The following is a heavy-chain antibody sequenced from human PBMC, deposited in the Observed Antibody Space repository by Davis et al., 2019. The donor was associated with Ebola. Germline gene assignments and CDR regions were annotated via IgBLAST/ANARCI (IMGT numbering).Heavy chain of an antibody. D-gene: IGHD2-2*01. CDR1: GFTFSSYA. V-gene: IGHV3-30-3*01. J-gene: IGHJ1*01. CDR3: ARDGDRLECSSTSYQYFQH. CDR2: ISYDGSNK. Sequence: PGGSLRLSFAASGFTFSSYAMPLVPQSPGEGLEWVAVISYDGSNKYYADSVKGRFTISRDNSKNTLYLQMNSLRAEDTAVYYCARDGDRLECSSTSYQYFQHWGQGTLVTVYS.